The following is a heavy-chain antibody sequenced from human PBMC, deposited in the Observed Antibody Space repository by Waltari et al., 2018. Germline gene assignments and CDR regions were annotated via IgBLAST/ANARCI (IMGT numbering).Heavy chain of an antibody. Sequence: QVQLQESGPGLVKPSATLSLTCTVSGDSISGYSWSWLRQPPGQGLEWIGRIHTTGRTSYNPSLKTRLTLSLDTSTNQFSLKLSSLTAADTAVYYCARDLLYIGGNYFYSGLDVWGQGTTVTVSS. CDR3: ARDLLYIGGNYFYSGLDV. CDR1: GDSISGYS. J-gene: IGHJ6*02. D-gene: IGHD1-26*01. CDR2: IHTTGRT. V-gene: IGHV4-4*07.